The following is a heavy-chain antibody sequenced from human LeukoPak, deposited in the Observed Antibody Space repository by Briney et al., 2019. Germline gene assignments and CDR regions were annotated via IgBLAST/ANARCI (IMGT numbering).Heavy chain of an antibody. D-gene: IGHD4-17*01. CDR2: ISWNSGSI. CDR1: GFTFDDYA. V-gene: IGHV3-9*01. CDR3: AKDARYGAFDI. J-gene: IGHJ3*02. Sequence: GGSLRLSCAASGFTFDDYAMHWVRQAPGKGLEWVSGISWNSGSIGYADSVKGRFTISRDNAKNPLYLQMNSLRAEDTALYYCAKDARYGAFDIWGQGTMVTVSS.